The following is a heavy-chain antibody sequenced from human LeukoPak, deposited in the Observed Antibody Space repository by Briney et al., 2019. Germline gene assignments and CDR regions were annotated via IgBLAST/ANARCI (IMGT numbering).Heavy chain of an antibody. CDR3: ARDGGIVVVPATKFYYYYGMDV. V-gene: IGHV1-8*01. CDR1: GYTFTSYD. CDR2: MNPNSGNT. D-gene: IGHD2-2*01. J-gene: IGHJ6*02. Sequence: GASVKVSCKASGYTFTSYDINWVRQATGQGLEWMGWMNPNSGNTGYAQKFQGRVTITADESTSTAYMELSSLRSEDTAVYYCARDGGIVVVPATKFYYYYGMDVWGQGTTVTVSS.